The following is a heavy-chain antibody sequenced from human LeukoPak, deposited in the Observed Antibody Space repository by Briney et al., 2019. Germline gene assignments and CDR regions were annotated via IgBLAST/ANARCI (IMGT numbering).Heavy chain of an antibody. D-gene: IGHD1-26*01. CDR1: GFTFSNYW. CDR3: ARGGSPPEALGDTFDI. J-gene: IGHJ3*02. Sequence: PGGSLRLSCAASGFTFSNYWMHWVRQVPGKGLVWVSRIKSDGRSGATYADSVKGRFTISRGNAKNTLYLQMSSLRADDTAVYYCARGGSPPEALGDTFDIWGQGTMITVSS. CDR2: IKSDGRSGA. V-gene: IGHV3-74*01.